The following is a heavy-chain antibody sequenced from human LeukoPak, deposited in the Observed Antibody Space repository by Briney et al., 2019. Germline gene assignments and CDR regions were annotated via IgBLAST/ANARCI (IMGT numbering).Heavy chain of an antibody. D-gene: IGHD2-15*01. CDR1: GGSISSSSYY. Sequence: PSETLSLTCTVSGGSISSSSYYWGWIRQPPGKGLEWIGSIYYSGSTYYNPSLKSRVTISVDTSKNQFSLKLSSVTAADTAVYYCARLLQTYCSGGSCYYYYGMDVWGQGTTVTVSS. V-gene: IGHV4-39*07. CDR3: ARLLQTYCSGGSCYYYYGMDV. J-gene: IGHJ6*02. CDR2: IYYSGST.